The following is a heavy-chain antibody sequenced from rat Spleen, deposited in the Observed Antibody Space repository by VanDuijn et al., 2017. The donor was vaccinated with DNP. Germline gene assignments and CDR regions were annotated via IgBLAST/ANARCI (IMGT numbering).Heavy chain of an antibody. V-gene: IGHV3-3*01. CDR3: ARGDPPLY. D-gene: IGHD1-4*01. Sequence: EVQLQESGPGLVKPSQSLSLTCSVTGYSITSSYRWNWIRKFPGNKLEWMGSINSAGTTNYNPSLKSRISITRDTSKNQLFLQVNSVTTEDTATYYCARGDPPLYWGQGVMVTVSS. J-gene: IGHJ2*01. CDR1: GYSITSSYR. CDR2: INSAGTT.